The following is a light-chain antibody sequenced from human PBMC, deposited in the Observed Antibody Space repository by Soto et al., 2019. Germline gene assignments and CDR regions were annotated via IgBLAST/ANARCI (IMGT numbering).Light chain of an antibody. CDR1: QGISNY. J-gene: IGKJ3*01. Sequence: DIQMTQSPSSLSASVGDRVTITCRASQGISNYLAWYQQKPGKVPKVLIYAASTLQSGVPSRFSGSRSGTDFTLTISSLQPEDVATYFFQKYNSAPFTFGPGTKVDIK. CDR3: QKYNSAPFT. CDR2: AAS. V-gene: IGKV1-27*01.